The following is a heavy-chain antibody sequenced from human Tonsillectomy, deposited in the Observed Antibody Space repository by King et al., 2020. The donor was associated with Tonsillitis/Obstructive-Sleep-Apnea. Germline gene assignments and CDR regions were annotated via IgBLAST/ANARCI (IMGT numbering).Heavy chain of an antibody. D-gene: IGHD3-16*02. CDR1: GGSISSGGYY. V-gene: IGHV4-31*03. Sequence: QLQESGPGLVKPSQTLSLTCTVSGGSISSGGYYWSWIRQHPGKGLEWIGYIYYSGSTYYNPSLKSRVTISVDTSKNQFSLKLSSVTAADTAVYYCARVPPMITVGGVIVSGPYFDYWGQGTLVTVSS. CDR2: IYYSGST. J-gene: IGHJ4*02. CDR3: ARVPPMITVGGVIVSGPYFDY.